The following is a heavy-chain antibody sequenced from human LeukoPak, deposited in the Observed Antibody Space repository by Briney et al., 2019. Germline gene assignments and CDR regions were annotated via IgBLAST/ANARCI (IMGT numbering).Heavy chain of an antibody. CDR2: ISAYNGNT. CDR3: ARTALYCSSTSSYRDY. J-gene: IGHJ4*02. V-gene: IGHV1-18*01. CDR1: GYTFTSYG. D-gene: IGHD2-2*01. Sequence: ASVKVSCKASGYTFTSYGISWVRQAPGQGLEWMGWISAYNGNTNYAQKLQGRVTMTTDTSTSTAYMELRSLRSDDTAVYYCARTALYCSSTSSYRDYWGQGPLVTVSS.